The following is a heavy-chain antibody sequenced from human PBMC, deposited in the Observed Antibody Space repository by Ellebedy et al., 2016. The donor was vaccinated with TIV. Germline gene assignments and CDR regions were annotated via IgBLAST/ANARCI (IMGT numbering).Heavy chain of an antibody. V-gene: IGHV3-30-3*01. CDR1: GFTFSSYA. D-gene: IGHD2-2*01. CDR3: ARSPSVILGYCSSTSCPPYY. Sequence: GGSLRLXFAASGFTFSSYAMHWVRQAPGKGLEWVAVISYDGSNKYYADSVKGRFTISRDNSKNTLYLQMNSLRAEDTAVYYCARSPSVILGYCSSTSCPPYYWGQGTLVTVSS. CDR2: ISYDGSNK. J-gene: IGHJ4*02.